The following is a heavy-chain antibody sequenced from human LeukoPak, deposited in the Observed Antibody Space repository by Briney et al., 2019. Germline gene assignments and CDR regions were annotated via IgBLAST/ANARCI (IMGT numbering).Heavy chain of an antibody. V-gene: IGHV3-7*01. CDR1: GFTVSSNY. Sequence: PGGSLRLSCAASGFTVSSNYMSWVRQAPGKGLEWVANIKQDGSEKYYVDSVKGRFTISRDNAKNSLYLQMNSLRAEDTAVYYCARDSITMVRGVADYWGQGTLVTVSS. CDR3: ARDSITMVRGVADY. D-gene: IGHD3-10*01. CDR2: IKQDGSEK. J-gene: IGHJ4*02.